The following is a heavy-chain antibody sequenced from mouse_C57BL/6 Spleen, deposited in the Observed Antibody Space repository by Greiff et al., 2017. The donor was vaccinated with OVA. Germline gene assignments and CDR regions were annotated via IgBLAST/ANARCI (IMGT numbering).Heavy chain of an antibody. CDR2: INPSSGYT. CDR3: ARGWDRGYYFDY. CDR1: GYTFTSYT. V-gene: IGHV1-4*01. D-gene: IGHD4-1*01. J-gene: IGHJ2*01. Sequence: VKLQQSGAELARPGASVKMSCKASGYTFTSYTMHWVKQRPGQGLEWIGYINPSSGYTKYNQKFKDKATLTADKSSSTAYMQLSSLTSEDSAVYYCARGWDRGYYFDYWGQGTTLTVSS.